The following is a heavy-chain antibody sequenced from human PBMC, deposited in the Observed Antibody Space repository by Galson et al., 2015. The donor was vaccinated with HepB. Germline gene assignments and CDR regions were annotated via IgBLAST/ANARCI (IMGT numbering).Heavy chain of an antibody. J-gene: IGHJ4*02. Sequence: TLSLTCTVSGGSISSGGYYWSWIRQHPGKGLVWIGYMYYSGSTYHNPSLKSRITMSVDTSKNQFSLKLSSVTAADSAVYYCARVGFGELEFDFWGQGTLVTVSS. V-gene: IGHV4-31*03. D-gene: IGHD3-10*01. CDR3: ARVGFGELEFDF. CDR2: MYYSGST. CDR1: GGSISSGGYY.